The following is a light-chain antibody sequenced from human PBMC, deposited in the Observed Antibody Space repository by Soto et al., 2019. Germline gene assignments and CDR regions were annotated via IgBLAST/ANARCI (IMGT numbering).Light chain of an antibody. CDR2: KAS. Sequence: DIQMTQSPSTLSASVGDRVTITCRASQNIRSWLAWYQQKPGKAPKLLIYKASNLESGVPSRFSASGSGTEFTLTISSRQPDDFGTYYCQQYDGYSKFGQGTRVDVK. CDR1: QNIRSW. V-gene: IGKV1-5*03. CDR3: QQYDGYSK. J-gene: IGKJ1*01.